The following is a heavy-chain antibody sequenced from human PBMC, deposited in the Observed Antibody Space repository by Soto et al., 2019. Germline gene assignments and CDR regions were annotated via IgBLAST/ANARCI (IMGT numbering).Heavy chain of an antibody. CDR3: THSSCYFDY. CDR1: GVSLSTSGVG. J-gene: IGHJ4*02. D-gene: IGHD2-2*01. Sequence: SGPTLVKPTQTLTLTCTFSGVSLSTSGVGGGWIRQPPGKALEWLALSYWDDDKRYSPSLKSSLTITKDISKNQVVLTMTNMYPVDTATYYCTHSSCYFDYWGQGTLVTVSS. CDR2: SYWDDDK. V-gene: IGHV2-5*02.